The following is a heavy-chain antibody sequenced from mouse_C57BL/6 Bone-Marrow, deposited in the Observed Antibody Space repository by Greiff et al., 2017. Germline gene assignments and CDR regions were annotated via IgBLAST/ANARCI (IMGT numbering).Heavy chain of an antibody. J-gene: IGHJ1*03. CDR2: ISNGGGST. Sequence: EVQWVESGGGLVQPGGSLKLSCAASGFTFSDYYMYWVRQTPEKRLEWVAYISNGGGSTYYPDTVKGRFTISRDNAKNTLYLQMSRLKSEDTAMYYCARSGYDGYLWYFDVWGTGTTVTVSS. CDR3: ARSGYDGYLWYFDV. V-gene: IGHV5-12*01. CDR1: GFTFSDYY. D-gene: IGHD2-3*01.